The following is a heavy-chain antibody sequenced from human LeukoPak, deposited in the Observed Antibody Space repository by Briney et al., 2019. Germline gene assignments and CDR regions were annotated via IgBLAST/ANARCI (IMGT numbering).Heavy chain of an antibody. CDR1: GYTFTSYY. Sequence: ASVKVSCKASGYTFTSYYMHWVRQAPGQGLEWMGIINPSGGSTSYAQKFQGRVTMTRDTSTSTVYMELSSLRSEDTAVYYCARVVLRYSGRAHHAFDIWGQGTMVTVSS. J-gene: IGHJ3*02. V-gene: IGHV1-46*01. CDR3: ARVVLRYSGRAHHAFDI. D-gene: IGHD1-26*01. CDR2: INPSGGST.